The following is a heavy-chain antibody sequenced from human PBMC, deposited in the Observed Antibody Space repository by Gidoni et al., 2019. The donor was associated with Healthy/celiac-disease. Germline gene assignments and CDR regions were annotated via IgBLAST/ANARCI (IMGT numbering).Heavy chain of an antibody. Sequence: QVQLQQSGPGLVKPSQTLPLTCSSSGASVSSHTPAWTWSRQSPSRGLEWLVRTYYRSKWYNDYAVSVKSRITINPDTSKNQFSLQLNSVTPEDTAVYYCAREGYYDFWSGYYNAFDIWGQGTMVTVSS. V-gene: IGHV6-1*01. CDR2: TYYRSKWYN. D-gene: IGHD3-3*01. CDR3: AREGYYDFWSGYYNAFDI. J-gene: IGHJ3*02. CDR1: GASVSSHTPA.